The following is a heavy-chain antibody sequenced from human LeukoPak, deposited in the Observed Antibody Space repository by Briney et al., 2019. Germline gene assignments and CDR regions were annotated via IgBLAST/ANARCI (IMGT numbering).Heavy chain of an antibody. J-gene: IGHJ6*02. CDR3: ARRRDKNDYYYYGMDV. V-gene: IGHV4-39*01. CDR1: GGSISSSSYY. Sequence: SETLSLTCTVSGGSISSSSYYWGWIRQPPGKGLEWIGSIYYSGSTYYNPSLKSRVTISVDTSKNQFSLKLSSVTAADTAVYYCARRRDKNDYYYYGMDVWGQGTTVTVSS. CDR2: IYYSGST.